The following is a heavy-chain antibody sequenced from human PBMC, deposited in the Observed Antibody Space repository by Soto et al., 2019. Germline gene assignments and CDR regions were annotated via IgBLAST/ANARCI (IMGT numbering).Heavy chain of an antibody. D-gene: IGHD3-3*01. CDR1: GFTFKRYG. CDR2: ISDDGSDK. V-gene: IGHV3-30*18. CDR3: AKTLRFLELALDYYYGMDV. J-gene: IGHJ6*02. Sequence: PGGSLRLSCVASGFTFKRYGIHWVRQAPGKGLEWVALISDDGSDKDYADSVKGRFTISRDNSKNTLYLQMNSLRPEDTAVYYCAKTLRFLELALDYYYGMDVWGQGTTVTVSS.